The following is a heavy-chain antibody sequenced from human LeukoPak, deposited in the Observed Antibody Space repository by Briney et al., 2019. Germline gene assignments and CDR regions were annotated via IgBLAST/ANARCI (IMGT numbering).Heavy chain of an antibody. CDR3: AKGGAWFGELLYHFDY. CDR2: ISGSGGSA. V-gene: IGHV3-23*01. J-gene: IGHJ4*02. CDR1: GFTFSSYA. Sequence: PGGSLRLSCAASGFTFSSYAMGWVRQAPGKGLEWVSAISGSGGSAYYADSVKGRFTISRDNSKNTLYLQMNSLRAEDTAVYYCAKGGAWFGELLYHFDYWGQGTLVTVSS. D-gene: IGHD3-10*01.